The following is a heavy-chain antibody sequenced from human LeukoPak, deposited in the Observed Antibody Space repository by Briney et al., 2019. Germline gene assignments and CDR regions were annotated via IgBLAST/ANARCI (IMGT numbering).Heavy chain of an antibody. CDR1: AYTFSNYG. CDR2: ISAYNGNT. CDR3: ARDLDGSGSYYTDY. D-gene: IGHD3-10*01. J-gene: IGHJ4*02. V-gene: IGHV1-18*01. Sequence: GASVKVSCKASAYTFSNYGFNWLRQAPEQGLEWMGWISAYNGNTKYAQKLQGRFTMSTDTSTSTAYMELRSLTSDDTAVYYCARDLDGSGSYYTDYWGQGTLVTVSS.